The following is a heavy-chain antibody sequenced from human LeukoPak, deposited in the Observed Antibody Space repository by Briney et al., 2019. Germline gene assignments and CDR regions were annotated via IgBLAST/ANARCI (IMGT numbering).Heavy chain of an antibody. CDR3: ARESYNSGSYYNDY. Sequence: ASVTVSCKASGYTFTDYYLHWLRQAPGQGLEGMGWMHPNSGGTNYAQNFQGRVTMTRDTSITTAYMELSRLTSDDTALYYCARESYNSGSYYNDYWGQGTLVTVSS. J-gene: IGHJ4*02. D-gene: IGHD3-10*01. CDR2: MHPNSGGT. CDR1: GYTFTDYY. V-gene: IGHV1-2*02.